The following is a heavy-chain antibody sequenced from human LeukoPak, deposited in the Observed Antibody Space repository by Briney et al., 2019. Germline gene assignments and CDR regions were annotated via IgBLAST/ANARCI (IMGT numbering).Heavy chain of an antibody. D-gene: IGHD3-22*01. CDR3: ARDDFAGDSSGYIDY. CDR1: GFIFSNYG. Sequence: SGGSLRLSCAASGFIFSNYGMHWVRQAPGKGLEWVAVIWFDGSNQYHADSVKGRFTISRDNSKNSLYLQMSSLTAEDTALYYCARDDFAGDSSGYIDYWGQGTLVSVSS. V-gene: IGHV3-33*01. CDR2: IWFDGSNQ. J-gene: IGHJ4*02.